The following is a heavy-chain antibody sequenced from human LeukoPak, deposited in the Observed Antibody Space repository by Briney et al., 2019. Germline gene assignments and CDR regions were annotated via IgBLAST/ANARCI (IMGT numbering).Heavy chain of an antibody. CDR3: ARDGTAAGLYFDL. V-gene: IGHV3-7*01. D-gene: IGHD6-13*01. CDR1: GFTFTDYW. CDR2: IRQDGGEK. J-gene: IGHJ4*01. Sequence: GGSLRRSCAVSGFTFTDYWMNWVRQAPGKGLEWVASIRQDGGEKYYVDSVKGRFTISRDNTKNSLYLQMSALRAEDTAVYYCARDGTAAGLYFDLWGQGTLVTVSS.